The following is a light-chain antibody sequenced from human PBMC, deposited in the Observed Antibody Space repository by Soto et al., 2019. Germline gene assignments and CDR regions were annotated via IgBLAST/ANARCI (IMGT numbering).Light chain of an antibody. CDR2: AAS. V-gene: IGKV1-39*01. CDR1: QSITNS. Sequence: DIPMTQSPSSLSASVGDRVTITCRASQSITNSLNWYQHKPGKAPTLLVYAASSLQSGVPSRFSGSGSGTDXXLTIXXXXXEXXXXYXCQQGHSMPFTFGPGTKVDIK. J-gene: IGKJ3*01. CDR3: QQGHSMPFT.